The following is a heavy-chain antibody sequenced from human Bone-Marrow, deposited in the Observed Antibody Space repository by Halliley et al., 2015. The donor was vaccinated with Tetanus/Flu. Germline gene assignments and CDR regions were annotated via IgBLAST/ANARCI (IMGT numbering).Heavy chain of an antibody. CDR2: ISYSGSI. V-gene: IGHV4-59*01. CDR3: ARDIGYPFDH. D-gene: IGHD1-1*01. J-gene: IGHJ4*02. Sequence: EWIGSISYSGSINYNPSLKSRVTISIDTSKNQFSLKLSSVTAADTAIYYCARDIGYPFDHWGQGTLVTASS.